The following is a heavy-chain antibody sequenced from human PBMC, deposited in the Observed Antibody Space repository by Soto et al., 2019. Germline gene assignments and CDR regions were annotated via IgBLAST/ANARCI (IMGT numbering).Heavy chain of an antibody. V-gene: IGHV4-59*01. CDR2: IYYIGGP. CDR3: ARGSVAQYWYFDL. Sequence: QVQLQESGPGLVKPSETLSLTCTVSGGSINSYYWSWIRQPPGKALEWFGYIYYIGGPNYNPSLESRVTISPDRSKTQLSLRLASVTAADTAVYYCARGSVAQYWYFDLWGRGTLVTVSS. CDR1: GGSINSYY. D-gene: IGHD6-19*01. J-gene: IGHJ2*01.